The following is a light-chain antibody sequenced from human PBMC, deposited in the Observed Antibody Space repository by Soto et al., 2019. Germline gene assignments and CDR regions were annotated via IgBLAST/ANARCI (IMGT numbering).Light chain of an antibody. CDR1: SGHSSYI. V-gene: IGLV4-60*03. CDR2: LEGSGSY. J-gene: IGLJ7*01. CDR3: ESWDSNTAV. Sequence: QSVLTQSSSASASLGSSVKLTCTLSSGHSSYIIAWHQQQPGKAPRYLMKLEGSGSYNKGSGVPDRFSGSSSGADRYLTISNLQSEDEADYYCESWDSNTAVFGGGIQLTVL.